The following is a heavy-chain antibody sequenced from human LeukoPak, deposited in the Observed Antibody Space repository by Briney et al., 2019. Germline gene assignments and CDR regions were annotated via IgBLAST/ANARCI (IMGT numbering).Heavy chain of an antibody. J-gene: IGHJ4*02. V-gene: IGHV3-21*01. CDR1: GFTFSDYS. CDR3: ARGYSSSWHLDY. CDR2: ISSSSIYI. Sequence: GGSLRLSCAASGFTFSDYSMNWVRQAPGRGLEWVSSISSSSIYIYYADSVKGRFTISRDNAENSLYLQMSSLRAEDTAVYYCARGYSSSWHLDYWGQGTLVTVSS. D-gene: IGHD6-13*01.